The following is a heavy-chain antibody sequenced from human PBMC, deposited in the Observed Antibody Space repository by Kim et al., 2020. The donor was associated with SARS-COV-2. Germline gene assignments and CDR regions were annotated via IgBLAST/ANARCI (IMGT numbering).Heavy chain of an antibody. CDR1: GFTFTSSA. Sequence: SVKVSCKASGFTFTSSAMQWVRQARGQRLEWIGWIVVGSGNTNYAQKFQERVTITRDMSTSTAYMELSSLRSEDTAVYYCAAVLIGGTKNWFDPWGQGTLVTVSS. CDR3: AAVLIGGTKNWFDP. V-gene: IGHV1-58*02. J-gene: IGHJ5*02. D-gene: IGHD3-16*01. CDR2: IVVGSGNT.